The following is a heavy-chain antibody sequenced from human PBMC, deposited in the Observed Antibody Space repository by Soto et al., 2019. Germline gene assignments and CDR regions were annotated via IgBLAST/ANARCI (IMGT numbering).Heavy chain of an antibody. CDR3: ARPSYYYDSSGYPIDAFDI. J-gene: IGHJ3*02. D-gene: IGHD3-22*01. V-gene: IGHV1-69*12. Sequence: QVQLVQSGAEVKKPGSSVKVSCKASGGTFSSYAISWVRQAPGQGLEWMGGIIPIFGTANYAQKFQGRVTITGDESTSTAYMELSSLRSEDTAVYYCARPSYYYDSSGYPIDAFDIWGQGTMVTVSS. CDR2: IIPIFGTA. CDR1: GGTFSSYA.